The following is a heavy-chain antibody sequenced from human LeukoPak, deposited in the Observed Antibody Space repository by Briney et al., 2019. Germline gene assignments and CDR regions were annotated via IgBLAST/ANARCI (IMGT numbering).Heavy chain of an antibody. CDR2: IWYDEITK. CDR1: EFTFSTYS. J-gene: IGHJ4*02. D-gene: IGHD3-22*01. Sequence: TGGSLRLSCAASEFTFSTYSMNWVRRAPGKGLEWLAFIWYDEITKDYADSVKGRFTISRDNSKNTLYVQMNSLRADDTAVYYCAKDSSDYYFDYWGQGTLVTVSS. V-gene: IGHV3-30*02. CDR3: AKDSSDYYFDY.